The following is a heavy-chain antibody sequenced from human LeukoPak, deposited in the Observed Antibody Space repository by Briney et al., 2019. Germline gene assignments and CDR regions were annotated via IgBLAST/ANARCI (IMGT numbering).Heavy chain of an antibody. CDR2: INPNSGGT. D-gene: IGHD6-13*01. Sequence: ASVKVSCKASGYTFTGYYMHWVRQAPGQGLEWMGWINPNSGGTNYAQKFQGRVTMTRDTSISTAYMELSGLRSDDTAVYYCARDERVIAAAGYWGQGTLVTVSS. CDR3: ARDERVIAAAGY. CDR1: GYTFTGYY. J-gene: IGHJ4*02. V-gene: IGHV1-2*02.